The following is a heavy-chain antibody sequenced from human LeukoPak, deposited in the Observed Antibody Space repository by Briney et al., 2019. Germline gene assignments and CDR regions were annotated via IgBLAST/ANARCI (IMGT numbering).Heavy chain of an antibody. V-gene: IGHV3-48*04. CDR3: ARNKGVRGELDP. CDR1: GLTFVTFG. D-gene: IGHD3-10*01. Sequence: SLTLWWAAVGLTFVTFGMRCLSQNPRKGLEWLAHSGGSSSGSTKDYADSVRGRFTISRDNAKNSLYLQMDSLRAEDTAVYYCARNKGVRGELDPWGQGTLVTVSS. CDR2: SGGSSSGSTK. J-gene: IGHJ5*02.